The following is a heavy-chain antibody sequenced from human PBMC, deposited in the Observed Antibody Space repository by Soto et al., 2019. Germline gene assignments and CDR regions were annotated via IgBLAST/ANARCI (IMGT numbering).Heavy chain of an antibody. J-gene: IGHJ6*02. D-gene: IGHD6-13*01. CDR3: ARELYSSKWGYYGMDV. CDR2: IYYSGST. V-gene: IGHV4-59*01. Sequence: SETLSLTCTVSGGSISSYYWSWIRQPPGKGLEWIGYIYYSGSTNYNPSLKSRVTISVDTSKNQFSLKLSSVTAADTAVYYCARELYSSKWGYYGMDVWGQGTTVTVSS. CDR1: GGSISSYY.